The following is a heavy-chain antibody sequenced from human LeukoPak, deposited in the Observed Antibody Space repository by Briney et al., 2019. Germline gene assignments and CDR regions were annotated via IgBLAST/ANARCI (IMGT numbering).Heavy chain of an antibody. V-gene: IGHV3-7*03. CDR2: INQGGSEK. Sequence: PGGSLRLSCAASGFMFSSYWMSWVRQAPGKGLEWVANINQGGSEKHHVDSVKGRFTISRDNAKNSLYLQMNSLRAEDTAVYYCARAGIAVAGRFDPWGQGTLVTVSS. J-gene: IGHJ5*02. CDR1: GFMFSSYW. D-gene: IGHD6-19*01. CDR3: ARAGIAVAGRFDP.